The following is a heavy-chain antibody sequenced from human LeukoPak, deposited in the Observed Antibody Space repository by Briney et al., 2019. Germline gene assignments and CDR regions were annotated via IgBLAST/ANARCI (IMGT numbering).Heavy chain of an antibody. J-gene: IGHJ6*02. Sequence: SVKVSCKASGGTFSSYAISWVRQAPGQGLEWMGRIIPILGIANYAQKFQGRVTITADKSTSTAYMELSSLRSEDTAVYYCARGLLGAPVNIAAASVFYYYGMDVWGQGTTVTVSS. D-gene: IGHD6-13*01. V-gene: IGHV1-69*04. CDR2: IIPILGIA. CDR1: GGTFSSYA. CDR3: ARGLLGAPVNIAAASVFYYYGMDV.